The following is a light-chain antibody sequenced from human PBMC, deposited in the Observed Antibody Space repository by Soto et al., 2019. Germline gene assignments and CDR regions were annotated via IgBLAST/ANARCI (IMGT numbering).Light chain of an antibody. CDR2: SYD. CDR3: AAWDDSLYGRV. CDR1: SSNLGDNT. V-gene: IGLV1-44*01. Sequence: QSVLTQPPSASGTPGQRVTISCSTSSSNLGDNTVNWYQHVPGTAPKLLIYSYDQRPSGVPDRFSGSKSGTSASLAISGLQSEDDADYYCAAWDDSLYGRVFGSGTKVIVL. J-gene: IGLJ1*01.